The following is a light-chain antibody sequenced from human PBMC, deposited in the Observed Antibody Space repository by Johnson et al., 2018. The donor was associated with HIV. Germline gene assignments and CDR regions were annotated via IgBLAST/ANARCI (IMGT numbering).Light chain of an antibody. V-gene: IGLV1-51*02. CDR1: NSNIGTNY. Sequence: QSVLTQPPSVSAAPGQKVTISCSGSNSNIGTNYVSWYQQLPGTAPKLLIYENIKRPSGIPGRFSASKSGTSATLGISGLQTGDEADYYCGTWDSSLGAHFGFGTGTKVTVL. CDR3: GTWDSSLGAHFG. J-gene: IGLJ1*01. CDR2: ENI.